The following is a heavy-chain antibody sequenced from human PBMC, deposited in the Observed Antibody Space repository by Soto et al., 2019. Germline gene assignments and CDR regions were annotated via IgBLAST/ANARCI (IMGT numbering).Heavy chain of an antibody. V-gene: IGHV3-21*01. CDR3: ARDGDPLGSDL. CDR2: ISSSSSYI. Sequence: EVQLVESGGGLVKPGGSLRLSCAASGFTFSSYSMNWVRQAPGKGLEWVSSISSSSSYIYYADSVKGRFPISRDNAKNSLYLQMNRLRAEDTAVYYCARDGDPLGSDLWGRGSLVTVSS. D-gene: IGHD7-27*01. J-gene: IGHJ2*01. CDR1: GFTFSSYS.